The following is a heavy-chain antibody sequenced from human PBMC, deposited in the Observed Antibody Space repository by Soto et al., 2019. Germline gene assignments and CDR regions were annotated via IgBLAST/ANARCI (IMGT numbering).Heavy chain of an antibody. D-gene: IGHD2-15*01. Sequence: QVQLEQSGAEVKRPGSSVKVSCRASGGTFTSYSINWVRRSPGQGPEWMGAVIPRFGRTTYAQRFEGIVTVTADACTSPVFMEMSGLRSEDTAVYFCARARIVALSGRTGGYYCYAMDLWGQGTAVIVSS. CDR2: VIPRFGRT. J-gene: IGHJ6*02. V-gene: IGHV1-69*01. CDR1: GGTFTSYS. CDR3: ARARIVALSGRTGGYYCYAMDL.